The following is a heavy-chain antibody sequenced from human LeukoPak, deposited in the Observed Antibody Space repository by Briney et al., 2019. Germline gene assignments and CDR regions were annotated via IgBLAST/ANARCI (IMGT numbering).Heavy chain of an antibody. V-gene: IGHV3-21*01. CDR2: ISSSSNHI. D-gene: IGHD6-13*01. Sequence: ASETLSLTCTVSAYSISSGYYWGWIRPPPGKGLEWVSSISSSSNHIYYADSVKGRFTISRDNSRNTLYLQMSSLRAEDTAVYYCAKDLFSSSWAVDYWGQGTLVTVSS. J-gene: IGHJ4*02. CDR3: AKDLFSSSWAVDY. CDR1: AYSISSGYY.